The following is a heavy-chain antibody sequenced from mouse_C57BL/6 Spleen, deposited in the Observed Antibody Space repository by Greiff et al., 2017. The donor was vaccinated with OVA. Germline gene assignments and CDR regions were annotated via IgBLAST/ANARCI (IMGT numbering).Heavy chain of an antibody. CDR2: IYPGDGDT. Sequence: VKLVESGAELVKPGASVKISCKASGYAFSSYWMNWVKQRPGKGLEWIGQIYPGDGDTNYNGKFKGKATLTADKSSSTAYMQLSSLTSEDSAVYFCARQGGSSSFDYWGQGTTLTVSS. J-gene: IGHJ2*01. V-gene: IGHV1-80*01. CDR3: ARQGGSSSFDY. D-gene: IGHD1-1*01. CDR1: GYAFSSYW.